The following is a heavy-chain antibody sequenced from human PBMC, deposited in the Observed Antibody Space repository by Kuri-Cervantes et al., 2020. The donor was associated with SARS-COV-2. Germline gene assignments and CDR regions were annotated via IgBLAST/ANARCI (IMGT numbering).Heavy chain of an antibody. J-gene: IGHJ4*02. CDR2: ISGSGGST. Sequence: GESLKISCAASGFTFSSYAMSWVRQAPGKGLEWVSAISGSGGSTYYADSVKGRFTISRDNSKNTLYLQMNSLRAEDTAVYYCAKVIDGQYTIFEVVGLVGYFDYWGQGTLVTVSS. CDR3: AKVIDGQYTIFEVVGLVGYFDY. CDR1: GFTFSSYA. V-gene: IGHV3-23*01. D-gene: IGHD3-3*01.